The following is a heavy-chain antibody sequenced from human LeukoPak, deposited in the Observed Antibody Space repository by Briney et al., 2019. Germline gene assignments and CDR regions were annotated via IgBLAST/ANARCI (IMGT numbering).Heavy chain of an antibody. J-gene: IGHJ4*02. D-gene: IGHD4-11*01. CDR1: GFSFSNDW. CDR3: ARSNQADDY. V-gene: IGHV3-7*01. Sequence: PGRSLRLSCAASGFSFSNDWMCWVRQAPGKGLEWVANINQDESKKYYVDSVKGRFTISRDNAKNTLYLQMNSLRVEDTAVYYCARSNQADDYWGQGTLVTVSS. CDR2: INQDESKK.